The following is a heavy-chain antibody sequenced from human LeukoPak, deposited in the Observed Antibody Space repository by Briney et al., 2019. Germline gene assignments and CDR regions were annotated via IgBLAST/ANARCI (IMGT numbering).Heavy chain of an antibody. V-gene: IGHV3-30-3*01. CDR2: ISYDETNK. J-gene: IGHJ4*02. Sequence: GGSLRLSCAASGFTFSNYAMHWVRQAPGKGLEWVAVISYDETNKDYADSVEGRFTISRDNSKNTLYLQMNSLRAEDTAVYFCARDDPSMIAALHYWGQGTLVTVSS. CDR1: GFTFSNYA. CDR3: ARDDPSMIAALHY. D-gene: IGHD6-6*01.